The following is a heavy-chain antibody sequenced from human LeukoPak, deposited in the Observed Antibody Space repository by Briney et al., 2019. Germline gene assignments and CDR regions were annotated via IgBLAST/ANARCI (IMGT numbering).Heavy chain of an antibody. CDR1: GGSVSSGSYY. CDR3: ARAGDSSGTYYCDY. D-gene: IGHD6-19*01. V-gene: IGHV4-61*01. CDR2: IYYSGST. J-gene: IGHJ4*02. Sequence: PSETLSLTCTVSGGSVSSGSYYWSWIRQPPGKGLEWIGYIYYSGSTNYNPSLKSRVTISVDTSKNQFSLKLSSVTAADTAVYYCARAGDSSGTYYCDYWGQGTLVTVSS.